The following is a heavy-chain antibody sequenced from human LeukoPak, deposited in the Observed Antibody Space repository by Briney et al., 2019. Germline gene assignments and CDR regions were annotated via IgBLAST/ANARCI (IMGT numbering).Heavy chain of an antibody. CDR1: GFTFSSYW. CDR3: ARGGDGSGSYSRGWAFDY. V-gene: IGHV3-7*03. CDR2: IKQDGGEK. Sequence: GGSLRLSCAASGFTFSSYWMSWVRQAPGKGLEWVANIKQDGGEKYYVDSVKGRFTISRDNSKNTLYLQMNSLRAEDTAVYYCARGGDGSGSYSRGWAFDYWGQGTLVTVSS. J-gene: IGHJ4*02. D-gene: IGHD3-10*01.